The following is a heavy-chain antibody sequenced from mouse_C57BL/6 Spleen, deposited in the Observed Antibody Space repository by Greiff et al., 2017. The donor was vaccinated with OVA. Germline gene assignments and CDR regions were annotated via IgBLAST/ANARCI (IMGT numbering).Heavy chain of an antibody. Sequence: VQLQQPGAELVKPGASVKLSCKASGYTFTSYWMQWVKQRPGQGLEWIGEIDPSDSYTNYNQKFKGKATLTVDTSSSTAYMQLSSLTSEDSAVYYCARSYFGYYAMDYWGQGTSVTVSS. CDR2: IDPSDSYT. CDR3: ARSYFGYYAMDY. CDR1: GYTFTSYW. J-gene: IGHJ4*01. D-gene: IGHD2-12*01. V-gene: IGHV1-50*01.